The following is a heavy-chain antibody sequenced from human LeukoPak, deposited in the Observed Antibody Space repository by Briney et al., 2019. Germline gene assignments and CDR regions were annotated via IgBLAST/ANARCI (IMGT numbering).Heavy chain of an antibody. Sequence: GGSLRLSCAASGFTFSRYAMHWVRQAPGKGLEWVAVISSDGNRTYYADSVKGRFTLSRDNSNKTLHLQMKNLRADDTAVYYCALLSGPSYSWGQGTLVTVSS. D-gene: IGHD2-15*01. CDR3: ALLSGPSYS. CDR1: GFTFSRYA. J-gene: IGHJ4*02. V-gene: IGHV3-30-3*01. CDR2: ISSDGNRT.